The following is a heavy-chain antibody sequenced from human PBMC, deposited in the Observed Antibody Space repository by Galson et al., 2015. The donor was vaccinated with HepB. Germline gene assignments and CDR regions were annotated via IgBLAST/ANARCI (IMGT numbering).Heavy chain of an antibody. J-gene: IGHJ4*02. CDR1: GFTFSSYW. V-gene: IGHV3-74*01. D-gene: IGHD4-17*01. CDR3: ARDLTTDYGDRGYYFDY. Sequence: SLRLSCAASGFTFSSYWMHWVRQAPGKGLVWVSRINSDGSSTSYADSVKGRFTISRDNAKNTLYLQMNSLRAEDTAVYYCARDLTTDYGDRGYYFDYWGQGTLVTVSS. CDR2: INSDGSST.